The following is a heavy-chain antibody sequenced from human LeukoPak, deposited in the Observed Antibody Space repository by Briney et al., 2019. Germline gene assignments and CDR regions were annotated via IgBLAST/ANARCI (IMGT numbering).Heavy chain of an antibody. V-gene: IGHV3-23*01. CDR1: GFTFSVAA. Sequence: GGSLRLSCAASGFTFSVAAMTWVRQAPGKGLEWVSLIGASGESTHYADSVKGRFTISRDNSKNTLSLQMNSLRVEDTAMYFCAKDIQLSTWGLGTMVTVSS. CDR3: AKDIQLST. J-gene: IGHJ3*01. D-gene: IGHD5-24*01. CDR2: IGASGEST.